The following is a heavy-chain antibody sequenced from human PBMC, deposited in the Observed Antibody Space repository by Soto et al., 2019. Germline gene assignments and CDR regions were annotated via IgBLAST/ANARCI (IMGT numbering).Heavy chain of an antibody. CDR1: GGSISSGDYY. V-gene: IGHV4-30-4*01. D-gene: IGHD6-13*01. J-gene: IGHJ5*01. CDR2: IYYSGST. CDR3: ARERPDGSRLDS. Sequence: PSETLSLTCTVSGGSISSGDYYWSWIRQPPGKGLEWIGYIYYSGSTYYNPSLKSRVTISVDTSKNQFSLKLSSVTAADTAVYYCARERPDGSRLDSRGQGTLVTVSS.